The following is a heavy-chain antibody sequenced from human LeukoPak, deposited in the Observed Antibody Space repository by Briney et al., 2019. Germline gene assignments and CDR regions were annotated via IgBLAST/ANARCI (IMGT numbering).Heavy chain of an antibody. CDR3: ATRGDYGDYESGNWFDP. D-gene: IGHD4-17*01. CDR1: GYTLTELS. V-gene: IGHV1-24*01. CDR2: FDPEDGET. J-gene: IGHJ5*02. Sequence: ASVKVSCKVSGYTLTELSMHWVRQAPGKGLEWMGGFDPEDGETIYAQKFQGRVTMTEDTSTDTAYMELSSLRSEDTAVYYCATRGDYGDYESGNWFDPWGQGTLVTVSS.